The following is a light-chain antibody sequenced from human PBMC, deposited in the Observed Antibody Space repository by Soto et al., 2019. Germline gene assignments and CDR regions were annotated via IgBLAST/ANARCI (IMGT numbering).Light chain of an antibody. CDR3: SSYTSSCTLVV. V-gene: IGLV2-14*01. Sequence: QSALTQPASVSGSPGQSITISCTGTSSDVGGYNYVSWYQQHPGKAPKVMIYEVTNRPPGVSHRFSGSKSGNTASLTISGLQAEDEGDYYCSSYTSSCTLVVFGGGTKLTVL. J-gene: IGLJ2*01. CDR2: EVT. CDR1: SSDVGGYNY.